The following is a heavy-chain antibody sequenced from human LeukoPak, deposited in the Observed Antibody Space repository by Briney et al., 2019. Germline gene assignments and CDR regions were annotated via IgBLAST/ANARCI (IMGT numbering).Heavy chain of an antibody. J-gene: IGHJ3*02. D-gene: IGHD1-26*01. CDR2: FSYGGGT. Sequence: TSETLSLTCAVSGGSISSSNWWSWIRQSPGKRLEWIGDFSYGGGTNYNPSLKTRVSISVDMSKNQFSLSLTSVTAADTAVYYCAREGGSHYPSAAFDIWGQGTMVTVSS. CDR3: AREGGSHYPSAAFDI. CDR1: GGSISSSNW. V-gene: IGHV4-4*02.